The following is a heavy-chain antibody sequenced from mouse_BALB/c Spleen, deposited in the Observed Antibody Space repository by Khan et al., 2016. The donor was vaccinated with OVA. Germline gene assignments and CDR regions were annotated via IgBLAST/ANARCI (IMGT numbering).Heavy chain of an antibody. D-gene: IGHD2-4*01. CDR1: GYTFTSYW. V-gene: IGHV1-87*01. CDR2: IYPVDGDT. J-gene: IGHJ4*01. CDR3: ARNYDYFYAMDY. Sequence: QVQLQQSGAELARPGASVKLSCKASGYTFTSYWMQWVKQRPGQGLEWIGAIYPVDGDTRYTQKFKGKATLTADKSSSTAYMQLSSLASEDSAVYFCARNYDYFYAMDYWGQGTSVTVSS.